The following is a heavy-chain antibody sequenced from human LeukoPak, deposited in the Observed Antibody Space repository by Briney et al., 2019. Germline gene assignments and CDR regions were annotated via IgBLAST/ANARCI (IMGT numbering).Heavy chain of an antibody. CDR1: GFTFSSYG. V-gene: IGHV3-33*01. Sequence: QPGGFLKLSCAASGFTFSSYGMHWVRQAPGKGLEWVAVIWYDGSNKYYADSVKGRFTISRDNSKSTLYLQMNSLRAEDTAVYYCARDYVAGSIDYWGQGTLVTVSS. D-gene: IGHD3-16*01. CDR2: IWYDGSNK. CDR3: ARDYVAGSIDY. J-gene: IGHJ4*02.